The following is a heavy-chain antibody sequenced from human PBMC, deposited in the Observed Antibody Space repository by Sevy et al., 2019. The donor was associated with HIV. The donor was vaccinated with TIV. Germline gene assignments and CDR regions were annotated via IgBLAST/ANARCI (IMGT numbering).Heavy chain of an antibody. J-gene: IGHJ4*02. CDR3: ASMGRIAAAGTNY. CDR2: IIPIFGTA. Sequence: ASVKVSCKASGGTFSSYAISWVRQAPGQGLEWMGGIIPIFGTANYAQKFQGRVTITADKSTSTAYMELSSLRSEDTAAYYCASMGRIAAAGTNYWGQGTLVTVSS. V-gene: IGHV1-69*06. CDR1: GGTFSSYA. D-gene: IGHD6-13*01.